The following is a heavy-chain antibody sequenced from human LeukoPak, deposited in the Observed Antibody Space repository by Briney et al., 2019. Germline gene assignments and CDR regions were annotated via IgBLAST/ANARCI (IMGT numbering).Heavy chain of an antibody. D-gene: IGHD4-11*01. V-gene: IGHV3-7*01. CDR2: IRQDGSKK. CDR3: TRVEETATTAAIIRKYSYYYYYMDV. CDR1: GFTFSTYR. J-gene: IGHJ6*03. Sequence: GGSLRLSCAASGFTFSTYRMSWVRQAPGKGLEWVANIRQDGSKKHYVDYVKGRFTISRDNAKNSQYLQMSSLRAEDTDVYYCTRVEETATTAAIIRKYSYYYYYMDVWGKGNTVTVSS.